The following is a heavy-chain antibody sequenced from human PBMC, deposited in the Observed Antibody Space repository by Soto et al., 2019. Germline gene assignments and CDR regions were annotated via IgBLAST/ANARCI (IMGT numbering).Heavy chain of an antibody. D-gene: IGHD2-2*01. CDR3: ARVVAPAAIFTYYYMDV. Sequence: SETLSLTCTVSGGSISSYYWICIRQPPGKGLEWIGYIYYSGSTNYNPSLKSRVTISVDTSKNQFSLKLSSVTAADTAVYYCARVVAPAAIFTYYYMDVWGKGTTVTVSS. CDR2: IYYSGST. CDR1: GGSISSYY. J-gene: IGHJ6*03. V-gene: IGHV4-59*01.